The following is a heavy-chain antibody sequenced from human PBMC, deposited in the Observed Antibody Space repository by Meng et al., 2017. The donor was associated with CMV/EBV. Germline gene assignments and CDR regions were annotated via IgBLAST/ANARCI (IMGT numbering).Heavy chain of an antibody. D-gene: IGHD6-6*01. Sequence: GESLKISCASSGFTVSSYYMSWVRQAPGKGLEWVSVIYSGGSTYYADPVKGRFTISRDNSKNTLYLQMNSLRAEDTAVYYCARDLSIAARPLWGQGTLVTVSS. V-gene: IGHV3-66*02. CDR1: GFTVSSYY. CDR2: IYSGGST. CDR3: ARDLSIAARPL. J-gene: IGHJ4*02.